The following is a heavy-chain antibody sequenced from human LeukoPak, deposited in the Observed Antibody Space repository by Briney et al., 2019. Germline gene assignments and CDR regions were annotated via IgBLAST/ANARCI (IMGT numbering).Heavy chain of an antibody. CDR1: GFTFSNYA. CDR3: ARGYCSSSTCYSPFEY. J-gene: IGHJ4*02. D-gene: IGHD2-15*01. CDR2: ISGSGGRT. V-gene: IGHV3-23*01. Sequence: GGSLRLSCAASGFTFSNYAMSWVRRAPGKGLEWVSAISGSGGRTYYADSVKGRFTISRDNSKKTLYLQMSSLRAKDTAVYYCARGYCSSSTCYSPFEYWGQGILVTVSS.